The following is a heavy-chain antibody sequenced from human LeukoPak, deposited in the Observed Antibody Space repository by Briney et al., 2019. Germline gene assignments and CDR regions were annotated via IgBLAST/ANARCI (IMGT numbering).Heavy chain of an antibody. V-gene: IGHV4-4*07. J-gene: IGHJ4*02. Sequence: PSETLSLTCTVSGGSISSYYWSWIRQPAGKGLEWIGRIYTSGSTNYNPSLKSRVTMSVGTSKNQFSLKLSSVTAADTAVYYCARGVLRFLEWFLDYWGQGTLVTVSS. CDR2: IYTSGST. CDR3: ARGVLRFLEWFLDY. D-gene: IGHD3-3*01. CDR1: GGSISSYY.